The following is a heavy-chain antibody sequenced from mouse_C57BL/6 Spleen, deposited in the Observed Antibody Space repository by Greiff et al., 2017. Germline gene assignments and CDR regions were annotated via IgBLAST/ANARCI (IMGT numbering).Heavy chain of an antibody. CDR1: GFTFSDYY. D-gene: IGHD1-1*01. V-gene: IGHV5-16*01. Sequence: EVKLVESEGGLVQPGSSMKLSCTASGFTFSDYYMAWVRQVPEKGLEWVANINDTGSSSYYLDSLKSRFIISRDNAKNILYLKMSSLKSEDTATYYCASVFIRDYAMDYWGQGTTVTVAS. CDR3: ASVFIRDYAMDY. J-gene: IGHJ4*01. CDR2: INDTGSSS.